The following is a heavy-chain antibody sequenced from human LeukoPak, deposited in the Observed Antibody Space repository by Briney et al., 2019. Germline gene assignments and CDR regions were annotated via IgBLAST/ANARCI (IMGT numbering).Heavy chain of an antibody. CDR1: GFTFSSYW. CDR2: INSDGSST. Sequence: PGGSLRLSCAASGFTFSSYWMHWVRQAPGKGLVWVSRINSDGSSTTYADSVKGRFTMSRDNAKNTLYLQMNSLKAEDTAVYYCAAYDSSGYSFDCWGQGILVTVSS. D-gene: IGHD3-22*01. J-gene: IGHJ4*02. V-gene: IGHV3-74*01. CDR3: AAYDSSGYSFDC.